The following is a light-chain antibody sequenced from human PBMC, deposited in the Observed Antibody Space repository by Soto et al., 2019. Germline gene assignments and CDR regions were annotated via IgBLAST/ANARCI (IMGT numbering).Light chain of an antibody. J-gene: IGKJ1*01. CDR3: QQYSSSRT. Sequence: EIVLTQSPGTLSLSPGERATLSCRASQSVNSSYLAWYQQKPGQAPRLLIYGASSRATGIPDRFSGSGSETDFTLTITRLEPEDFAVYYCQQYSSSRTFGQGTKVDI. CDR1: QSVNSSY. CDR2: GAS. V-gene: IGKV3-20*01.